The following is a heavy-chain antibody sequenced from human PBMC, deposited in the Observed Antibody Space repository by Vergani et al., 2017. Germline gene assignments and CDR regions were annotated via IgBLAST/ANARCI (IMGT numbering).Heavy chain of an antibody. CDR1: GGSISSGGYY. J-gene: IGHJ5*02. CDR3: ARVLGYGSSTSCYTGWFDP. V-gene: IGHV4-31*03. CDR2: IYYSGST. Sequence: QLQLQESGPGLVKPSETLSLTCTVSGGSISSGGYYWSWIRQHPGKGLEWIGYIYYSGSTYYNPSLKSRVTISVDTSKNQFSLKLSSVTAADTAVYYCARVLGYGSSTSCYTGWFDPWGQGTLVTVSS. D-gene: IGHD2-2*02.